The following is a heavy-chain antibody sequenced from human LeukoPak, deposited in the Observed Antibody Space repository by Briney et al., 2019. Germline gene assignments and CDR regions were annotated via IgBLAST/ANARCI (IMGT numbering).Heavy chain of an antibody. Sequence: HPGGSLRLSCAASGFTFSSYAMSWVRQAPGKGLEWVSYISSSGSTIYYADSVKGRFTISRDNAKNSLYLQMNSLRAEDTAVYYCARVASITGIFWEYYFDYWGQGTLVTVSS. V-gene: IGHV3-48*04. CDR2: ISSSGSTI. CDR1: GFTFSSYA. J-gene: IGHJ4*02. CDR3: ARVASITGIFWEYYFDY. D-gene: IGHD1-20*01.